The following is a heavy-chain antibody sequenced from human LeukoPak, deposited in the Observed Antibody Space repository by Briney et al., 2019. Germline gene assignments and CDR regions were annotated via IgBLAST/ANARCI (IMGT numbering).Heavy chain of an antibody. CDR1: GFTFSSYG. V-gene: IGHV3-30*02. Sequence: QAEGSLRLSCAASGFTFSSYGMHWVRQTPDKGLEWVAFIRYDGNSKDYADSVKGRFTISRDNSKNTLYLQMNSLRGEDTALYYCAKGGGYSYENYYYYMDVWGKGTTVTVSS. CDR2: IRYDGNSK. J-gene: IGHJ6*03. D-gene: IGHD5-18*01. CDR3: AKGGGYSYENYYYYMDV.